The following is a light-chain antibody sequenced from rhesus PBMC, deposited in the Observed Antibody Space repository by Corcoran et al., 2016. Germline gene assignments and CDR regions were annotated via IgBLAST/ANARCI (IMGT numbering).Light chain of an antibody. J-gene: IGKJ4*01. CDR2: GAS. CDR3: QQDYSWPLT. V-gene: IGKV3-42*01. Sequence: EIVMTQSPATLSLSPGERATLSCRASQSVSSSLAWYQQKPGQAPKRLIYGASSRATGIPDGFSGGGSGTEVTLTISSREPEDVGVYYCQQDYSWPLTFGGGTKVELK. CDR1: QSVSSS.